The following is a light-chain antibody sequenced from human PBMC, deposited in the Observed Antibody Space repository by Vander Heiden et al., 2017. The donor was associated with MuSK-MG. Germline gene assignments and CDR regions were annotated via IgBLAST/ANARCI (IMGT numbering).Light chain of an antibody. CDR2: SNN. CDR3: AAWHDNLSGIV. J-gene: IGLJ1*01. Sequence: QSVLTQPPSASGTPGQRVTISCSGGSSYIASNTVSWYQQLPGTAPKLLIYSNNQRPSGVPDRFSGSKSGTSDSLAISGLQSEDEADYYCAAWHDNLSGIVFGTGTKVSVL. CDR1: SSYIASNT. V-gene: IGLV1-44*01.